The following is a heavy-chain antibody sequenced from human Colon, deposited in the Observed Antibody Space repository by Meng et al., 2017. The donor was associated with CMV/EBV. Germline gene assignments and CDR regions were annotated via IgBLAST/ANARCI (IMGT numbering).Heavy chain of an antibody. CDR2: ISPYNGDT. V-gene: IGHV1-18*01. J-gene: IGHJ1*01. CDR3: ARELARGGY. CDR1: GYTFTNFG. Sequence: VQLVRSGAEVKKPGASVKVFCKTSGYTFTNFGISWVRQAPGQGLEWMAYISPYNGDTNCAQRFQGRVALTTDTSTSTVYMELGSLTSDDTAMYYCARELARGGYWGQGTLVTGYS.